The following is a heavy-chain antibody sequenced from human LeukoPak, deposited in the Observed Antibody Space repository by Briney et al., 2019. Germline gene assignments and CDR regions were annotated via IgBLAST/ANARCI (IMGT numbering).Heavy chain of an antibody. CDR3: ARGILGIAARRGKMLRPYYFDY. D-gene: IGHD6-6*01. CDR2: MNPNSGNT. Sequence: GASVKVSCKASGYTFTSYDINWVLQATGHGLEWMGWMNPNSGNTGYAQKFQGRVTMTRNTSISTAYMELSSLRSEDTAVYYCARGILGIAARRGKMLRPYYFDYWGQGTLVTVSS. CDR1: GYTFTSYD. V-gene: IGHV1-8*01. J-gene: IGHJ4*02.